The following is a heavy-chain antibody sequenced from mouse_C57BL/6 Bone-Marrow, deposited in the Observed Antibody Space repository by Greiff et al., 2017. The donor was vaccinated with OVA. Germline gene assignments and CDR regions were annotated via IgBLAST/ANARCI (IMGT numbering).Heavy chain of an antibody. CDR3: ARIGNYVPYAMDY. D-gene: IGHD2-1*01. J-gene: IGHJ4*01. CDR1: GYSITSDY. Sequence: EVKLMESGPGLAKPSQTLSLTCSVTGYSITSDYWNWIRKFPGNKLEYMGYISYSGSTYYNPSLKSRISITRDTSKNQYYLQWNSVTTEDTATYYCARIGNYVPYAMDYWGQGTSVTVSS. CDR2: ISYSGST. V-gene: IGHV3-8*01.